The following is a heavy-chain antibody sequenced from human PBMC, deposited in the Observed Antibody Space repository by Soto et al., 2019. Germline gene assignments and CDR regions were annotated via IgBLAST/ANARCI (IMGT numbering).Heavy chain of an antibody. CDR3: TTEDYDFWSGYYSDY. D-gene: IGHD3-3*01. J-gene: IGHJ4*02. V-gene: IGHV3-15*07. CDR2: IKSKTDGGTT. CDR1: GFTFSNAW. Sequence: GGSLRLSCAASGFTFSNAWMNWVRQAPGKGLEWVGRIKSKTDGGTTDYAAPVKGRFTISRDDSKNTLYLQMNSLKTEDTAVYYCTTEDYDFWSGYYSDYWGQGTLVTVSS.